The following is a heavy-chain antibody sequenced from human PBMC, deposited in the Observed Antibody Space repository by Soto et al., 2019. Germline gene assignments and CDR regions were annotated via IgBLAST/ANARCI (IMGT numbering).Heavy chain of an antibody. D-gene: IGHD4-4*01. CDR1: GGSISSYY. CDR2: IYYSGST. V-gene: IGHV4-59*01. J-gene: IGHJ6*03. Sequence: QVQLQESGPGLVKPSETLSLTCTVSGGSISSYYWSWIRQPPGKGLEWIGYIYYSGSTNYNPSLKSRVTISVDTSKNQFSLKLSSVTAADTAVYYCARRHYSNSKPNYYYMDVWGKGTTVTVSS. CDR3: ARRHYSNSKPNYYYMDV.